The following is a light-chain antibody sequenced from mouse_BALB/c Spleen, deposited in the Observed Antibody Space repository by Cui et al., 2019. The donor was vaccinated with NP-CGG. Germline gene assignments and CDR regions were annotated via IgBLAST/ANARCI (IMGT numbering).Light chain of an antibody. J-gene: IGLJ1*01. CDR3: ALWYSNHWV. CDR2: GTN. CDR1: TGAVTTSNY. V-gene: IGLV1*01. Sequence: AVVTKESTLTTSPGETGKRTCRASTGAVTTSNYANWVQEKPDHLFTGLIGGTNNRAPGVPARFAGSLIGDKAALTITGAQTEDETIYFCALWYSNHWVFGGGTKLTVL.